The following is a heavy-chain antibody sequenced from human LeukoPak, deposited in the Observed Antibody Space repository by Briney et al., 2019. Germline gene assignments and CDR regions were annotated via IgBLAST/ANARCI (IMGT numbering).Heavy chain of an antibody. D-gene: IGHD5-18*01. CDR2: ISSSGSK. CDR3: ARIFIGYSYGLDY. CDR1: GFTFNDYY. Sequence: GGSLRLSCAASGFTFNDYYMSWIRQAPGKGLEWVSYISSSGSKYPSESVKGRFTISRDNAKNSLYLQMSSLRAEDTAVYYCARIFIGYSYGLDYWGQGTLVTVSS. J-gene: IGHJ4*02. V-gene: IGHV3-11*01.